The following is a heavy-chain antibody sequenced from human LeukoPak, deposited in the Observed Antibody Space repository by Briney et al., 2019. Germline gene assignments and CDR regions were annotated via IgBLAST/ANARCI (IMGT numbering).Heavy chain of an antibody. D-gene: IGHD6-13*01. V-gene: IGHV1-18*01. CDR1: GYSFTSFG. Sequence: ASVKVSCKASGYSFTSFGITWVRQAPGQGLEWMGWISAYNGNTNYAQRLQGRVAMTTDTSTSTAYMELRSLRSDDTAVYFCARDSHIAGVAYYFDYWGQGTLVTVSS. J-gene: IGHJ4*02. CDR3: ARDSHIAGVAYYFDY. CDR2: ISAYNGNT.